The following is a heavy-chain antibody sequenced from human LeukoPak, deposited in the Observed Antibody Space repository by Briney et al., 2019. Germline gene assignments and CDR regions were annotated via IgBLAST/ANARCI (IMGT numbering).Heavy chain of an antibody. CDR3: AREIRGIWFDP. D-gene: IGHD1-26*01. V-gene: IGHV4-31*03. J-gene: IGHJ5*02. CDR1: GGSISSGGYY. Sequence: PSQTLSLTYTVSGGSISSGGYYWSWIRQHPGKGLEWIGYIYYSGSTYYNPSLKSRVTISVDTSKNQFSLKLSSVTAADTAVYYCAREIRGIWFDPWGQGTLVTVSS. CDR2: IYYSGST.